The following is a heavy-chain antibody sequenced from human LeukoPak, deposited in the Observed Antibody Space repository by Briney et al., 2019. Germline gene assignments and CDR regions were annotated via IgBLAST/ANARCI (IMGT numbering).Heavy chain of an antibody. CDR3: AKVLGITIFGPLDY. J-gene: IGHJ4*02. CDR2: ISSSSSYI. D-gene: IGHD3-3*01. CDR1: GFTFSSYS. Sequence: GGSLRLSCAASGFTFSSYSMNWVRQAPGKGLEWVSSISSSSSYIYYADSVKGRFTISRDNAKNSLYLQMYSLRAEDTAVYYCAKVLGITIFGPLDYWGQGTLVTVSS. V-gene: IGHV3-21*01.